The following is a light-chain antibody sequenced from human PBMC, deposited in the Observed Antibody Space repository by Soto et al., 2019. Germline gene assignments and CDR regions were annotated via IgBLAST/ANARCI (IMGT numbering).Light chain of an antibody. CDR1: QNINNY. V-gene: IGKV1-33*01. Sequence: DIHMTQSPSSLSASVGYILTITCQASQNINNYLNWYKQKPGRAPKLLIYDASNLEAGVPSRLRGSGSGTDFTFTISSLTPEDIATYYCQQYENIPTFGQGTRLEIK. J-gene: IGKJ5*01. CDR3: QQYENIPT. CDR2: DAS.